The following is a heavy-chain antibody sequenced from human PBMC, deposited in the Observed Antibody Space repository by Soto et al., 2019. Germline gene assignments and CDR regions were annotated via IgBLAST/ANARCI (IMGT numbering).Heavy chain of an antibody. CDR1: GGSISSGGYS. CDR2: IYHSGST. CDR3: ARTYYYDSSGYSENWFDP. D-gene: IGHD3-22*01. V-gene: IGHV4-30-2*01. Sequence: PSETLSLTCAVSGGSISSGGYSWSWIGQPPGKGLEWIGYIYHSGSTYYNPSLKSRVTISVDRSKNQFSLKLSSVTAADTAVYYCARTYYYDSSGYSENWFDPWGQGTLVTVSS. J-gene: IGHJ5*02.